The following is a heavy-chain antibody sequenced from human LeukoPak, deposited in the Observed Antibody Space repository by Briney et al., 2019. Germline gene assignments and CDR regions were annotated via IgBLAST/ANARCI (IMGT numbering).Heavy chain of an antibody. D-gene: IGHD6-13*01. CDR2: ISGSGGST. J-gene: IGHJ4*02. CDR1: GFTFSSYA. Sequence: PGGSLRLSCAASGFTFSSYAMSWVRQAPGKGLEWVSTISGSGGSTYYADSVKGRVTISRDNSKNTLYLQMNSLRAEDTAVYYCAKGGRNLGSSSWALNFDYWGQGTLVTVSS. CDR3: AKGGRNLGSSSWALNFDY. V-gene: IGHV3-23*01.